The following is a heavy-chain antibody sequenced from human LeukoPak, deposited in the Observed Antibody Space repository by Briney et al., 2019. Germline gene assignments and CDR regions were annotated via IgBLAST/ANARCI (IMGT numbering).Heavy chain of an antibody. Sequence: SETLSLTCTVSGGSISSSSYYWGWIRQPPGKGLEWIGSIYYSGSTYYNPSLKSRVTISVDTSKNQFSLKLSSVTAADTAVYYCARGGSNQLPPWYSVWAFDIWGQGTMVTVSS. J-gene: IGHJ3*02. D-gene: IGHD1-26*01. CDR1: GGSISSSSYY. CDR3: ARGGSNQLPPWYSVWAFDI. V-gene: IGHV4-39*01. CDR2: IYYSGST.